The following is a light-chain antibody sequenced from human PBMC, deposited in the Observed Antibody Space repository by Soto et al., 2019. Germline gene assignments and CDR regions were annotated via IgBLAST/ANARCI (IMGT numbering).Light chain of an antibody. CDR3: QQSYSTPRT. J-gene: IGKJ2*02. V-gene: IGKV1-39*01. CDR2: AAS. Sequence: DIQMTQSPSSLSASVGDRVTITCRASQSISTYLNWYQQKVGKAPKLLIYAASSLQRGVPSRVSGSGSGADFTLTISRLQPEEFATYYWQQSYSTPRTFGQGTKLEIK. CDR1: QSISTY.